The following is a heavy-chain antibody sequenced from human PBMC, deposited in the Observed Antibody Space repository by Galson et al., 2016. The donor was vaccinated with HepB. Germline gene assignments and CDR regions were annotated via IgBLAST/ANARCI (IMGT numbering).Heavy chain of an antibody. CDR3: ARLYDAVWVGSYLDY. J-gene: IGHJ4*02. CDR2: ISSSSTYI. Sequence: SLRLSCAASGFTFSSYTMNWVRRAPGKGLEWVSSISSSSTYIYYTDSMKGRFTISRDNAKKPLYLQMNSLRVEDTAVYYCARLYDAVWVGSYLDYWGQGTLVTVSS. V-gene: IGHV3-21*01. CDR1: GFTFSSYT. D-gene: IGHD3-16*01.